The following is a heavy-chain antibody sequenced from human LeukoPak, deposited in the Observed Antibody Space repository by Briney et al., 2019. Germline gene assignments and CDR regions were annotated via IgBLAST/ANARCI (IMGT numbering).Heavy chain of an antibody. V-gene: IGHV1-69*05. D-gene: IGHD3-22*01. CDR2: IIPIFGTA. CDR3: ARGSGYYDSSGYYYHYFDY. CDR1: GGTFSSCA. J-gene: IGHJ4*02. Sequence: SVKVSCKASGGTFSSCAISWVRQAPGQGLEWMGGIIPIFGTANYAQKFQGRVTVTTDESTSTAYMELSSLRSEDTAVYYCARGSGYYDSSGYYYHYFDYWGQGTLVTASS.